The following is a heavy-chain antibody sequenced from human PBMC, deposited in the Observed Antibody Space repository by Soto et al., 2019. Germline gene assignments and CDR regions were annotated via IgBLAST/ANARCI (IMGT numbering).Heavy chain of an antibody. J-gene: IGHJ4*02. CDR2: IGAYHTNT. Sequence: QMVQSGAEIKEPGASVKVSCKTSGYIFVDYGIDWVRQAPGQDLQWMGWIGAYHTNTKYTPQFQGRVTITSDTSARTVYMDLRSLRPAATATNSCVIHDNTRSFTHGGPGSRITVS. CDR3: VIHDNTRSFTH. D-gene: IGHD3-22*01. V-gene: IGHV1-18*04. CDR1: GYIFVDYG.